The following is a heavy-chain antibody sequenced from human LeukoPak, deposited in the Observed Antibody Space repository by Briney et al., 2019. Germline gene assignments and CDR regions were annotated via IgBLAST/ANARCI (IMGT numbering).Heavy chain of an antibody. CDR1: GYTFTGYY. V-gene: IGHV1-2*02. CDR3: ARDTYSSSWYAYYYMDV. CDR2: INPNSGGT. J-gene: IGHJ6*03. Sequence: ASVKVSCKASGYTFTGYYIHWVRQAPGQGLEWIGWINPNSGGTNYAQKFQGRVTMTRDTSISTAYMELSRLRSDDTAVYYCARDTYSSSWYAYYYMDVWGKGTTVTVSS. D-gene: IGHD6-13*01.